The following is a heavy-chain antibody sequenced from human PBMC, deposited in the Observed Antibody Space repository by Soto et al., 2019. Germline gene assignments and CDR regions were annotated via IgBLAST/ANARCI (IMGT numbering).Heavy chain of an antibody. CDR2: VYYSGST. J-gene: IGHJ4*02. V-gene: IGHV4-59*01. CDR3: ARGGNYYFDY. CDR1: GGSISTSY. Sequence: SETLSLTCSVPGGSISTSYWSWIRQPPGKGLEWIGYVYYSGSTNYNPSLKSRVTISVDTSKNQFSLKLSSVTAADTAVYYCARGGNYYFDYWGQGTLVTVSS. D-gene: IGHD1-7*01.